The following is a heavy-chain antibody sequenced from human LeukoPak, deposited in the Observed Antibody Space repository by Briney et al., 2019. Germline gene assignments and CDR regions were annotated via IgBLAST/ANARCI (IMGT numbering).Heavy chain of an antibody. CDR3: ARDIVVVPAALGY. Sequence: GGSLRLSCAASGFTFAGHAMSWVRQAPGKGLDWVSTISGSGAGTYYADSVKGRFTISRDNSKNTLYLQMNSLRAEDTAVYYCARDIVVVPAALGYWGQGTLVTVSS. D-gene: IGHD2-2*01. V-gene: IGHV3-23*01. CDR1: GFTFAGHA. J-gene: IGHJ4*02. CDR2: ISGSGAGT.